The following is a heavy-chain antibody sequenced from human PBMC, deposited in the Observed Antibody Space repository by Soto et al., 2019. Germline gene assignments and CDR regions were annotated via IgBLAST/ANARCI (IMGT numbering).Heavy chain of an antibody. CDR3: ARVAYYYDSSGYSRPLFGY. D-gene: IGHD3-22*01. Sequence: ASETLSLTCTVCGGSISSYYWSWIRQPPGKGLEWIGYIYYSGSTNYKPSLNSPVTISLDTSKNQLSLKLSSVTAADTAVYYCARVAYYYDSSGYSRPLFGYWGQGTLVTVSS. CDR2: IYYSGST. J-gene: IGHJ4*02. CDR1: GGSISSYY. V-gene: IGHV4-59*01.